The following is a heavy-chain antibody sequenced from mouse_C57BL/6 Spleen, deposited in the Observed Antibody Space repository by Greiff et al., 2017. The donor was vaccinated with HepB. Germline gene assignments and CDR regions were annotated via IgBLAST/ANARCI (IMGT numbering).Heavy chain of an antibody. Sequence: EVKLVESGGGLVKPGGSLKLSCAASGFTFSSYAMSWVRQTPEKRLEWVATISDGGSYTYYPDNVKGRFTISRDNAKNNLYLQMSHLKSEDTAMYYCARRYDYGSPGYFDVWGTGTTVTVSS. CDR2: ISDGGSYT. CDR3: ARRYDYGSPGYFDV. D-gene: IGHD1-1*01. CDR1: GFTFSSYA. V-gene: IGHV5-4*03. J-gene: IGHJ1*03.